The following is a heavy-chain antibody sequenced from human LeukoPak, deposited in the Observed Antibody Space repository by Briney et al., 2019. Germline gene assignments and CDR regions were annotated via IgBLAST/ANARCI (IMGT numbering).Heavy chain of an antibody. CDR3: ARDRRDGYNSNWFDP. CDR1: GGSISSSNW. CDR2: IYHSGST. Sequence: SGTLSLTCAVSGGSISSSNWWSWVRQPPGKGLEWIGEIYHSGSTNYNPSLKSRVTISVDTSKNQFSLKLSSVTAADTAVYYCARDRRDGYNSNWFDPWGQGTLVTVSS. J-gene: IGHJ5*02. V-gene: IGHV4-4*02. D-gene: IGHD5-24*01.